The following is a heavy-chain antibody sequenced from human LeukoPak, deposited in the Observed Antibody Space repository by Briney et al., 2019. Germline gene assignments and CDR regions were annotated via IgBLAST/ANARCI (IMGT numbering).Heavy chain of an antibody. CDR3: AREPTYTSTWYTSCDY. Sequence: PGGSLRLSCAAAGFTFTNYNMNWVRQAPGKGLERVSYITGSSSTIYYADSVKGRFTISRDNAKNSLYLQMNSLRAEDTAVYYCAREPTYTSTWYTSCDYWGQGILVTVSS. D-gene: IGHD6-13*01. V-gene: IGHV3-48*01. CDR2: ITGSSSTI. J-gene: IGHJ4*02. CDR1: GFTFTNYN.